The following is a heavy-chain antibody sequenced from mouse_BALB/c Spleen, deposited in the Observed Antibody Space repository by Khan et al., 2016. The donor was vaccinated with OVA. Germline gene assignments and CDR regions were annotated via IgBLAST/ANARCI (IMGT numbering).Heavy chain of an antibody. Sequence: QVQLQQPGAELVRPGASVKLSCKASGYTFTSYWINWVKQRPGQGLEWIGNIYPSDGNTNYSQKFKDKATLTVDKSSSTAYMLLSSPTSEDSAVYYCTRCINTFPYWYFDFWGAGTTVTVSS. V-gene: IGHV1-69*02. J-gene: IGHJ1*01. CDR1: GYTFTSYW. CDR2: IYPSDGNT. CDR3: TRCINTFPYWYFDF. D-gene: IGHD1-1*01.